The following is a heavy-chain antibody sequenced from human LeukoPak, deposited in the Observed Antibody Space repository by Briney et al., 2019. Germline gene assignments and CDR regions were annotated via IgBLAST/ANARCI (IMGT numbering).Heavy chain of an antibody. J-gene: IGHJ4*02. V-gene: IGHV3-30-3*01. CDR3: ARDYYDSSGYPKNDY. CDR2: ISYVGSNK. D-gene: IGHD3-22*01. Sequence: GRSLRLSCAASGFTFSSYAMHWVRQAPGKGLEWVAVISYVGSNKYYADSVKGRFTISRDNSKNTLYLQMNSLRAEDTAVYYCARDYYDSSGYPKNDYWGQGTLVTVSS. CDR1: GFTFSSYA.